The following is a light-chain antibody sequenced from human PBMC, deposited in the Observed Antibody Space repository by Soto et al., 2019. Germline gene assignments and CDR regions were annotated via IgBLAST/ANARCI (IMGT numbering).Light chain of an antibody. V-gene: IGLV2-14*01. CDR3: SSYTSTSTYV. J-gene: IGLJ1*01. Sequence: QSALTQPASVSGSPGQSITISCTGTSSDVGGYNYVSWYQQYPGKAPKLMIYHVSNRPSGVSNRFSGSKSGNSASLTISGLQAEDEGDYYCSSYTSTSTYVFGTGTKLTVL. CDR2: HVS. CDR1: SSDVGGYNY.